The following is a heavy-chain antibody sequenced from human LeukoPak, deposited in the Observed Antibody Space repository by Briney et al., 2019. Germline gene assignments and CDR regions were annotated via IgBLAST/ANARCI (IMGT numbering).Heavy chain of an antibody. Sequence: GASVKVSCKASGYTFTSYGISWVRQAPGQGLEWMGWISAYNGNTNYAQKLQGRVTMTTDTSTSTAYMELRSLRSDDTAVYYCARDLGYYDSSGTLKYGMDVWGQGTTVTVSS. V-gene: IGHV1-18*01. CDR2: ISAYNGNT. CDR3: ARDLGYYDSSGTLKYGMDV. J-gene: IGHJ6*02. D-gene: IGHD3-22*01. CDR1: GYTFTSYG.